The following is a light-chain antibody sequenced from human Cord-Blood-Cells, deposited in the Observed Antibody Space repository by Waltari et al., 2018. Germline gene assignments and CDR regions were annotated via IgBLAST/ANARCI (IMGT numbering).Light chain of an antibody. V-gene: IGLV2-14*01. CDR1: SRDASGYNY. CDR3: SSYTSSSTYV. J-gene: IGLJ1*01. CDR2: EVS. Sequence: QSALPQTASVSGCPGQSITIPCTRTSRDASGYNYASWYQQRTGKAPKLMIYEVSHRPSGASNRFSGSKSGNTASLTISGLQAEDEADYYCSSYTSSSTYVFGTGTKVTVL.